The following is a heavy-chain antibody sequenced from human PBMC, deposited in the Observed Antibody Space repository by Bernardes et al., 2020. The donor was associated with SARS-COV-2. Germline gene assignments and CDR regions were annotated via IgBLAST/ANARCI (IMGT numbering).Heavy chain of an antibody. D-gene: IGHD1-26*01. CDR3: AKDGGGWLQPGSYYFDS. J-gene: IGHJ4*02. CDR2: ISGSGGST. V-gene: IGHV3-23*01. CDR1: GFTFNNYA. Sequence: GGSLRLSCSASGFTFNNYAMSWVRQAPGKGLEWVSGISGSGGSTYYVDSVKGRFTISRDNSRNTLYLQMNSLGADDTAVYYCAKDGGGWLQPGSYYFDSWGQGTLVIVSS.